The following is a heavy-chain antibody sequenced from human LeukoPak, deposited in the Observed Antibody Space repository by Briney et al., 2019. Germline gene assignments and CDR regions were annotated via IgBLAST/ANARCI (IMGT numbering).Heavy chain of an antibody. CDR1: GYTFTNYG. J-gene: IGHJ4*02. Sequence: ASVKVSCKASGYTFTNYGITWVRQAPGQGLEWMGWISTYNGNTNYAQKFQGRVTMTTDTSTSTAYMELRSLRSDDTAVYYCARAECCSSTSCYSGGRLYSSSAGDYWGQGTLVTVSS. CDR3: ARAECCSSTSCYSGGRLYSSSAGDY. D-gene: IGHD2-2*01. V-gene: IGHV1-18*01. CDR2: ISTYNGNT.